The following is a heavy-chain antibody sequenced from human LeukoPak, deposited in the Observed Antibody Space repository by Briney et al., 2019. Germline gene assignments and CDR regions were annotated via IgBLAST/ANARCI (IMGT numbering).Heavy chain of an antibody. D-gene: IGHD6-25*01. Sequence: ASVKVSCKASGYTLTSYDINWVRQAPGQGLEWMGWINPNSGGTNYAQKFQGRVTMTRDTSISTAYMELSRLRSDDTAVYYCATDLGSYFDYWGQGILVTVSS. V-gene: IGHV1-2*02. J-gene: IGHJ4*02. CDR1: GYTLTSYD. CDR2: INPNSGGT. CDR3: ATDLGSYFDY.